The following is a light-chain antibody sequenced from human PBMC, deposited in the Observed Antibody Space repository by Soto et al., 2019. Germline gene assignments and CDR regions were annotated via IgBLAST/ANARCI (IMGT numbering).Light chain of an antibody. CDR1: QSVSSY. CDR2: GAS. CDR3: QQYNNWPRT. V-gene: IGKV3-15*01. Sequence: EILMTQSPATRSVSPGERVTLSCRASQSVSSYLAWYQQKPGQPPRLLIYGASTRATGIPARFSGSGSGTEFTLTIGSLQSEDFARYYCQQYNNWPRTFGQGAKVEIK. J-gene: IGKJ1*01.